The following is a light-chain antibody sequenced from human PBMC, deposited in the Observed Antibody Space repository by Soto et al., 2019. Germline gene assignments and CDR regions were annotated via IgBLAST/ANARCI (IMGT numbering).Light chain of an antibody. J-gene: IGLJ2*01. Sequence: QSALTQPASVSGSPGQSITISCTGTSSEVGGDKYVSWYQQHPGKAPTPMIYAGSNRPSGVSNRFSGSKSGNTASLTISGLQADDEADYYCSSYTSSHTWVFGGGTKVTVL. CDR3: SSYTSSHTWV. V-gene: IGLV2-14*01. CDR2: AGS. CDR1: SSEVGGDKY.